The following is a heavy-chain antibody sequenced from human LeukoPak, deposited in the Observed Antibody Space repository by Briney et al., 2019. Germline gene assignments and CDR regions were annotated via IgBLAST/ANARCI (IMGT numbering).Heavy chain of an antibody. V-gene: IGHV3-33*06. D-gene: IGHD3-3*01. CDR3: AKGVLRLLEWFPPPDY. CDR1: GFTFSSYG. Sequence: PGGSLRLSCAASGFTFSSYGMHWVRQAPGKGLEWVAVIWYDGSNKYYADSVKGRFTISRDNSKNTLYLQMNGLRAEDTAVYYCAKGVLRLLEWFPPPDYWGQGTLVTVSS. J-gene: IGHJ4*02. CDR2: IWYDGSNK.